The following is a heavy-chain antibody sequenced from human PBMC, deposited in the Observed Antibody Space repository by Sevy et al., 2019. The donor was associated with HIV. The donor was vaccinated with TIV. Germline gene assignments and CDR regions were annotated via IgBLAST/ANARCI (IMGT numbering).Heavy chain of an antibody. CDR1: GFIFSSYV. D-gene: IGHD3-3*01. CDR2: ISGHGGST. Sequence: GGSLRLSCAASGFIFSSYVMNWVRQAPGKGLEWVSTISGHGGSTYYADSVKGRFTISRDNSKNTLDLEMNSLRGEDTAVYYCAWGFWSGFDYWGQGTLVTVSS. V-gene: IGHV3-23*01. J-gene: IGHJ4*02. CDR3: AWGFWSGFDY.